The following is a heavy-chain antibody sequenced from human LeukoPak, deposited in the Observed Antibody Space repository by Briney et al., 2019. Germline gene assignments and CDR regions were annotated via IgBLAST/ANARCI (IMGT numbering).Heavy chain of an antibody. CDR2: VSAYNGNT. CDR3: ARDQMEYYCGSGSPDY. V-gene: IGHV1-18*01. Sequence: ASVKVSCKASGYTFTSYGISWVRQAPGQGLEWMGWVSAYNGNTNYAQKLQGRVTMTTDTSTSTAYMELRSLRSDDTAVYYCARDQMEYYCGSGSPDYWGQGTLVTVSS. D-gene: IGHD3-10*01. J-gene: IGHJ4*02. CDR1: GYTFTSYG.